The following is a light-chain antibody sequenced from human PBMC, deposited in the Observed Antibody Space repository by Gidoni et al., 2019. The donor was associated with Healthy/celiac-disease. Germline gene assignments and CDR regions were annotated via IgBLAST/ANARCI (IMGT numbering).Light chain of an antibody. Sequence: EIVMTQSPATLSVSPGETATLSCRASQSVDNNLAWYQQKPGQAPRLLIYGSFTRATGVPARFSGSGSGTEFTLTISSLQSEDVAVYYCQQYNNWPGYTFGQXTKLEIK. CDR1: QSVDNN. J-gene: IGKJ2*01. CDR2: GSF. V-gene: IGKV3-15*01. CDR3: QQYNNWPGYT.